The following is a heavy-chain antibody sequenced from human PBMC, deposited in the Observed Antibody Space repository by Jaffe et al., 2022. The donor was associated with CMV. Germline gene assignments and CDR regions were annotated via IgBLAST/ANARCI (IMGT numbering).Heavy chain of an antibody. J-gene: IGHJ6*03. CDR3: ATVATGYCSGGSCYSPYYYYYMDV. CDR1: GYTLTELS. Sequence: QVQLVQSGAEVKKPGASVKVSCKVSGYTLTELSMHWVRQAPGKGLEWMGGFDPEDGETIYAQKFQGRVTMTEDTSTDTAYMELSSLRSEDTAVYYCATVATGYCSGGSCYSPYYYYYMDVWGKGTTVTVSS. D-gene: IGHD2-15*01. V-gene: IGHV1-24*01. CDR2: FDPEDGET.